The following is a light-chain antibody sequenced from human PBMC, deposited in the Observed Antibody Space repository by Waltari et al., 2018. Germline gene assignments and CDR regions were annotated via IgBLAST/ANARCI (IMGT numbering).Light chain of an antibody. J-gene: IGLJ6*01. CDR2: KNK. CDR3: QSYDNKLKV. V-gene: IGLV1-40*03. Sequence: QSVLTQPPSVSGAPGQTVTISCTGAFSNIGAGHAVHWYQRLPGAAPKLLIHKNKNRPSGVPARFSGSRSGASASLIIAGLQSEDEADYYCQSYDNKLKVFGSGTKVNVL. CDR1: FSNIGAGHA.